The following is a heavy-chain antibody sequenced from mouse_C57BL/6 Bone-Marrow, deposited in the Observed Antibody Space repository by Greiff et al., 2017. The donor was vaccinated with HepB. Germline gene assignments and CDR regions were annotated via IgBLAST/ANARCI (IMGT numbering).Heavy chain of an antibody. J-gene: IGHJ3*01. CDR3: ARWGDSSGQFAY. D-gene: IGHD3-2*02. V-gene: IGHV1-76*01. CDR2: IYPGSGNT. CDR1: GYTFTDYY. Sequence: QVQLQQSGAELVRPGASVKLSCKASGYTFTDYYINWVKQRPGQGLEWIARIYPGSGNTYYNEKFKGKATLTAEKSSSTAYMQLSSLTSEDSAVYFCARWGDSSGQFAYWGQGTLVTVSA.